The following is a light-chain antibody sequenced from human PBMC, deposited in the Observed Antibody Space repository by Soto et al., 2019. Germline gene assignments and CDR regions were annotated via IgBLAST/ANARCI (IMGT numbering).Light chain of an antibody. V-gene: IGKV3-15*01. CDR3: QHYNKWPPWLT. Sequence: EIEMTQSPATLSVSPGERATLSCRASQSINSALAWYQQKPGQSPRLLIHGASTRATGIPTRFSGSGSGTEFTLTSSSLQSEDLAVYYCQHYNKWPPWLTFGGGTKLEIK. CDR1: QSINSA. J-gene: IGKJ4*01. CDR2: GAS.